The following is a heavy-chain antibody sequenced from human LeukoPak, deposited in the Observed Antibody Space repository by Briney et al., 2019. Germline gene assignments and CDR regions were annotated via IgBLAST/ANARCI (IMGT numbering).Heavy chain of an antibody. V-gene: IGHV1-18*01. J-gene: IGHJ6*03. Sequence: GASVKVSCKASGYTFTSYGISWVRQAPGQGLEGMGWISAYNGNTNYAQKLQGRVTMTTDTSTSTAYMELRGLRSDDTAVYYCARYSSSWYGNYYYYMDVWGKGTTVTVSS. CDR1: GYTFTSYG. D-gene: IGHD6-13*01. CDR2: ISAYNGNT. CDR3: ARYSSSWYGNYYYYMDV.